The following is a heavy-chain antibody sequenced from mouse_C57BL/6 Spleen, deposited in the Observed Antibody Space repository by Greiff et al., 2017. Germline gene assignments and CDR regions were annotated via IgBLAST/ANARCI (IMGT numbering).Heavy chain of an antibody. Sequence: VQLVESGPELVKPGASVKMSCKASGYTFTDYYINWVKQRPGQGLEWIGRIDPGSGGTKYNEKFKGKATLTVDTSSSTAYMQLSSLTSEDSAVYFCARERACYGNYEAMDYWGQGTSVTVSS. J-gene: IGHJ4*01. CDR3: ARERACYGNYEAMDY. V-gene: IGHV1-84*01. CDR1: GYTFTDYY. CDR2: IDPGSGGT. D-gene: IGHD2-1*01.